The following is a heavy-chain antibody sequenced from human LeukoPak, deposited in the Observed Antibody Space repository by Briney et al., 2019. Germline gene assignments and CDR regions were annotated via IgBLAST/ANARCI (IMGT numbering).Heavy chain of an antibody. J-gene: IGHJ4*02. CDR2: IKQDGSQK. V-gene: IGHV3-7*01. Sequence: GGSLRLSCAASGFTFSSYWMTWVRQAPGKGLEWVANIKQDGSQKFYLDSVKGRFTISRDNAKESLFPQMNSLRAEDTAVYYCARHYDSTAYSLDYWGQGTLVTVSS. CDR3: ARHYDSTAYSLDY. D-gene: IGHD3-22*01. CDR1: GFTFSSYW.